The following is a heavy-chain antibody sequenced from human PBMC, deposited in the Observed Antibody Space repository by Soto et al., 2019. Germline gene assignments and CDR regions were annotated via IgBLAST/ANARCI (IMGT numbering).Heavy chain of an antibody. CDR1: GGSFSGYY. Sequence: ETLSLTCAVYGGSFSGYYWSWIRQPPGKGLEWIGEINHSGSTNYNPSLKSRVTISVDTSKNQFSLKLSSVTAADTAVYYCARGSHLAITMVRGVREARFDYWGQGTQVTVSS. J-gene: IGHJ4*02. V-gene: IGHV4-34*01. CDR3: ARGSHLAITMVRGVREARFDY. CDR2: INHSGST. D-gene: IGHD3-10*01.